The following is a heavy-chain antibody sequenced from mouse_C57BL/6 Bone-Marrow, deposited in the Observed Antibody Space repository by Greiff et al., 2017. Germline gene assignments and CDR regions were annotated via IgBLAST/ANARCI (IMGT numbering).Heavy chain of an antibody. CDR2: ISSGSSTI. Sequence: EVQLVESGGGLVKPGGSLKLSCEASGFTFSDYGMHWVRQAPEKGLEWVAYISSGSSTIYYADTVKGRFTISRDNAKNTLFLQMTSLRSEDTAMYYCARALYYFDYWGQGTTLTVSS. V-gene: IGHV5-17*01. CDR3: ARALYYFDY. CDR1: GFTFSDYG. J-gene: IGHJ2*01.